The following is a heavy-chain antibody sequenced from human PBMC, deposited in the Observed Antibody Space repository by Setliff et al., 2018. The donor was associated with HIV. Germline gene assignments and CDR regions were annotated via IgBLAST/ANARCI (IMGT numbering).Heavy chain of an antibody. CDR1: GGSISSGSYY. V-gene: IGHV4-31*11. J-gene: IGHJ3*02. CDR2: IYYSGST. CDR3: ARDLVAAFDI. Sequence: SETLSLTCAVSGGSISSGSYYWSWIRQPAGKGLEWVGCIYYSGSTYYNPSLKSRVTISEDTSKNQFSLKLSSVTAADTAVYYCARDLVAAFDIWGQGTMVTVSS.